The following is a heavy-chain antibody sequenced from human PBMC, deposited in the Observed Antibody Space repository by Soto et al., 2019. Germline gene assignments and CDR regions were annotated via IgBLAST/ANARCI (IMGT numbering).Heavy chain of an antibody. J-gene: IGHJ3*01. Sequence: LSLTCTVSGGSISSAGYYWSWIRQHPGKGLEWIGYIYFSGVTYYNPSLESRVTISVDTSKNQFSLRLSSVTAADTAVYYCARDPWRTPPEAAFDVWGKGTKVTVSS. V-gene: IGHV4-31*03. D-gene: IGHD1-1*01. CDR2: IYFSGVT. CDR1: GGSISSAGYY. CDR3: ARDPWRTPPEAAFDV.